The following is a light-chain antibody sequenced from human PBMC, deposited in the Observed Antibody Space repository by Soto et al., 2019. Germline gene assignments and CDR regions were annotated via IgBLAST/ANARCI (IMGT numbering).Light chain of an antibody. CDR2: DAS. CDR3: LQDINYPWT. J-gene: IGKJ1*01. V-gene: IGKV1-5*01. Sequence: DIQMTQSPSTLSASVGDRVTITCRASQSIGSWLAWYQQKPGKAPKLLIYDASSLESGVPSRFSGRGSGTDFTLAISSLQPEDSATYYCLQDINYPWTFGQGTKVDIK. CDR1: QSIGSW.